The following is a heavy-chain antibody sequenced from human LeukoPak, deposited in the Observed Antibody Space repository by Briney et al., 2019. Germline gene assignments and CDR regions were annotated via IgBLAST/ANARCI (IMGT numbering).Heavy chain of an antibody. J-gene: IGHJ4*02. V-gene: IGHV4-34*01. CDR3: ASYYYGSSGYSSYFDY. Sequence: SETLSLTCAVYGGSFSGYYWSWIRQPPGKGLEWIGEINHSGSTNYNPSLKSRVTISVDTSKNQFSLKLSSVTAADTAVYYCASYYYGSSGYSSYFDYWGQGTLVTVSS. CDR2: INHSGST. CDR1: GGSFSGYY. D-gene: IGHD3-22*01.